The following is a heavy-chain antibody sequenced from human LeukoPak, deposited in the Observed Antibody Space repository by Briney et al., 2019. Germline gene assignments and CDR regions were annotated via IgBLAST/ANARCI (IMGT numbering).Heavy chain of an antibody. CDR1: GFNFSIYW. J-gene: IGHJ5*01. D-gene: IGHD1-1*01. Sequence: GGSLRLSCAASGFNFSIYWMHWVRQAPGKGLVWVSRINSDGSSTNYADSVKGRLTISRDNAKNTLYLQMNSVRAEDTAVYYCVRDARYRFDCWGQGTLVTVSS. CDR2: INSDGSST. CDR3: VRDARYRFDC. V-gene: IGHV3-74*01.